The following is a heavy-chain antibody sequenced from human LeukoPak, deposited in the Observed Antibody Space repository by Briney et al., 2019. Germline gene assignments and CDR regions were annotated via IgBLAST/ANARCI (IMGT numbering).Heavy chain of an antibody. V-gene: IGHV4-59*01. Sequence: PSETLSLTCTVSGGSFSTYYWSWIRQPPGKGLEWIGYIYYSGSPNYNPSLKSRVTMSLDTSRNQFSLKLSSVTAADTAVYYCTRTSASTAIDYWGPGTLVTVSS. J-gene: IGHJ4*02. D-gene: IGHD4-17*01. CDR1: GGSFSTYY. CDR2: IYYSGSP. CDR3: TRTSASTAIDY.